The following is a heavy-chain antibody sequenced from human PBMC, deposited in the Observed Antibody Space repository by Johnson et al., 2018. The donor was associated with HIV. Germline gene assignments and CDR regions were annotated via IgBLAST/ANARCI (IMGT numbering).Heavy chain of an antibody. V-gene: IGHV3-30*02. Sequence: QVQLVESGGGVVRPGGSLRLSCAASGFTVSNNYMTWVRQAPGKGLEWVAVIRYDGRNKYYADSVKGRFTISRDNSKNTLYLQMNSLRAEDTAVYYCAKGGLWFGESIDAFDIWGQGTMVTVSS. CDR1: GFTVSNNY. D-gene: IGHD3-10*01. J-gene: IGHJ3*02. CDR3: AKGGLWFGESIDAFDI. CDR2: IRYDGRNK.